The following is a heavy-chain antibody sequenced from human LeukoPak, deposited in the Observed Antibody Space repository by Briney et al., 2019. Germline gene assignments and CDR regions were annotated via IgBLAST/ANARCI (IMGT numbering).Heavy chain of an antibody. J-gene: IGHJ4*02. Sequence: GGSLRLSCAASGFTFSSYSMNRVRQAPGKGLEWVSSISSSSSYIYYADSVKGRFTISRDNAKNSLYLQMNSLRAEDTAVYYCARGGWIVVVPAAMSDYWGQGTLVTVSS. CDR1: GFTFSSYS. D-gene: IGHD2-2*01. CDR3: ARGGWIVVVPAAMSDY. CDR2: ISSSSSYI. V-gene: IGHV3-21*01.